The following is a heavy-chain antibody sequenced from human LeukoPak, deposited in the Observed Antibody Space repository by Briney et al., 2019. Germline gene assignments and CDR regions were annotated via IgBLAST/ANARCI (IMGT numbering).Heavy chain of an antibody. D-gene: IGHD3-22*01. J-gene: IGHJ4*02. CDR2: FDPEDGET. CDR3: ARERDSYDSSGYQTYYFDY. Sequence: GASVKVSCKVSGYTLTELSMHWVRQAPGKGLEWMGGFDPEDGETIYAQKFQGRVTITADKSTSTAYMELSSLRSEGTAVYYCARERDSYDSSGYQTYYFDYWGQGTLVTVSS. CDR1: GYTLTELS. V-gene: IGHV1-24*01.